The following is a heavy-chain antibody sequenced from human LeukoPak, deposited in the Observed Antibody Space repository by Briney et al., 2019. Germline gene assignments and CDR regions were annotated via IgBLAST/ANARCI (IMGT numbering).Heavy chain of an antibody. CDR1: GGSISSYY. Sequence: SETLSLTCTVSGGSISSYYWSWIRQPPGKGLEWIGYIYYSGSTNYNPSLKSRVTISVDTSKNQFSQKLSSVTAADTAVYYCARGSSSWYRDDAFDIWGQGTMVTVSS. CDR2: IYYSGST. CDR3: ARGSSSWYRDDAFDI. J-gene: IGHJ3*02. D-gene: IGHD6-13*01. V-gene: IGHV4-59*08.